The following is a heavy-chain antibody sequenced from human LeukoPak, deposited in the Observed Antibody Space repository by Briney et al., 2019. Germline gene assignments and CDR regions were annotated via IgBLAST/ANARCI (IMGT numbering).Heavy chain of an antibody. CDR2: IIPIFGTA. D-gene: IGHD6-19*01. CDR3: ARIGIAVAGTGFDP. Sequence: SVKVSCKASGGTFSSYAISWVRQAPGQGLGWMGRIIPIFGTANYAQKFQGRVTITTDESTSTAYMELSSLRSEDTAVYYCARIGIAVAGTGFDPWGQGTLVTVSS. V-gene: IGHV1-69*05. J-gene: IGHJ5*01. CDR1: GGTFSSYA.